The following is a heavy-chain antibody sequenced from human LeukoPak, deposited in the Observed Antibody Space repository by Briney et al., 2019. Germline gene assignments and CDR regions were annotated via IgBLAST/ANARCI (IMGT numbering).Heavy chain of an antibody. CDR1: GGSFSGYY. CDR3: ARERRVGYYFDS. D-gene: IGHD2-8*01. V-gene: IGHV4-34*01. CDR2: INHSGST. J-gene: IGHJ4*02. Sequence: SETLSLTCAVYGGSFSGYYWSWIRQPPGKGLEWIGEINHSGSTNYNPSLKSRVTISVDTSKNQLSLNLKSVTAADTAVYYCARERRVGYYFDSWGQGTLVTVSS.